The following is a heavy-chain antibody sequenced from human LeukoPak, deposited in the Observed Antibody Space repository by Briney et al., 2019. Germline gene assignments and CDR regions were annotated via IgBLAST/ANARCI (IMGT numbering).Heavy chain of an antibody. D-gene: IGHD4-23*01. CDR3: AKPGGNSPLFDY. CDR1: GFTFDDYG. CDR2: INWNGGST. J-gene: IGHJ4*02. V-gene: IGHV3-20*04. Sequence: GGSLRLSCAASGFTFDDYGMSWVRQAPGKGLEWVSGINWNGGSTGYADSVKGRFTISRDNSKNTLYLQMNSLRAEDTAVYYCAKPGGNSPLFDYWGQGTLVTVSS.